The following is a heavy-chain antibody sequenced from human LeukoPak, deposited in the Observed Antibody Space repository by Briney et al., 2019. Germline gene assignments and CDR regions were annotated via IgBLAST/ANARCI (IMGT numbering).Heavy chain of an antibody. CDR2: ICYSVST. CDR1: GDSVSSSTYY. J-gene: IGHJ4*02. D-gene: IGHD6-13*01. Sequence: SETLSLTCTVSGDSVSSSTYYWDWLRQPPGKGLEWIGNICYSVSTYYNPSLRSRVTISVDTSKSQFSLKLTSVTAADTAVYYCARTRSQGIAAQYFDYWGQGTLVTVSS. V-gene: IGHV4-39*07. CDR3: ARTRSQGIAAQYFDY.